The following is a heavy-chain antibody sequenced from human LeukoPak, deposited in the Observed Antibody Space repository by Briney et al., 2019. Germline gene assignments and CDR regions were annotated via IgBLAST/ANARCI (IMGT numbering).Heavy chain of an antibody. CDR2: IYHSGST. V-gene: IGHV4-4*02. CDR3: ARDPRGIAVAGTPNDAFDI. Sequence: SGTLSLTCAVSGGSISSSNWWSWVRQPPGKGLEWIGEIYHSGSTNYNPSLKSRVTISVDKSKNQFSLKLSSVTAADTAVYYCARDPRGIAVAGTPNDAFDIWGQGTMVTVSS. J-gene: IGHJ3*02. D-gene: IGHD6-19*01. CDR1: GGSISSSNW.